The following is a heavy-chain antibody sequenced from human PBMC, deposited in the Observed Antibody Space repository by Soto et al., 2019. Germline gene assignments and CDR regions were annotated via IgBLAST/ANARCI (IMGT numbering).Heavy chain of an antibody. CDR2: ISYDGSNK. CDR1: GFTFSSYG. CDR3: AKTPVRCCTNGVCNGIDY. Sequence: GGSLRLSCAASGFTFSSYGMHWVRQAPGKGLEWVAVISYDGSNKYYADSVKGRFTISRDNSKNTLYLQMNSLRAEDTAVYYCAKTPVRCCTNGVCNGIDYWGQGTLVTVSS. V-gene: IGHV3-30*18. J-gene: IGHJ4*02. D-gene: IGHD2-8*01.